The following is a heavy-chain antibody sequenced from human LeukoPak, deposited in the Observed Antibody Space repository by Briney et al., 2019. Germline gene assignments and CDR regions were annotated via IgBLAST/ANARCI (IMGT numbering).Heavy chain of an antibody. J-gene: IGHJ3*02. CDR3: ARVRASGGSSYAFDI. V-gene: IGHV4-61*01. CDR1: GGSISSSSYY. D-gene: IGHD6-6*01. CDR2: IYYSGST. Sequence: TSETLSLTCTVSGGSISSSSYYWSWIRQPPGKGLEWIGYIYYSGSTNYNPSLKSRVTISVDTSKNQFSLKLSSVTAADTAVYYCARVRASGGSSYAFDIWGQGTMVTVSS.